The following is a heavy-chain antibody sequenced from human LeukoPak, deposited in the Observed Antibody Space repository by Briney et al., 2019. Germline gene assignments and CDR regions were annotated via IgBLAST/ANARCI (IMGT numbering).Heavy chain of an antibody. V-gene: IGHV4-59*08. CDR1: GGSISSYY. J-gene: IGHJ4*02. CDR3: ARRAPYSYEWSTLDY. Sequence: SETLSLTCTVSGGSISSYYWSWIRRPPGKGLEWIGYIYYSGSTNYNPSLKSRVTISVDTSKNQFSLKLSSVTAADTAVYYCARRAPYSYEWSTLDYWGQGTLVTVSS. CDR2: IYYSGST. D-gene: IGHD5-18*01.